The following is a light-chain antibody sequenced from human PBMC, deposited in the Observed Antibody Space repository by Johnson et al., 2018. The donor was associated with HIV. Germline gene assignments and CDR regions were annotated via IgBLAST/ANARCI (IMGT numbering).Light chain of an antibody. V-gene: IGLV1-51*02. J-gene: IGLJ1*01. CDR1: SSTIGNNY. CDR3: GTWDTSLSAGGV. Sequence: SVLTQPPSVSAAPGQKVTISCSGSSSTIGNNYVSWYQVLPGTAPKLLIYKNNERPSGIPDRFSGSKSGTSATLRITGLTTGDEADYYCGTWDTSLSAGGVFGTGTKVTVL. CDR2: KNN.